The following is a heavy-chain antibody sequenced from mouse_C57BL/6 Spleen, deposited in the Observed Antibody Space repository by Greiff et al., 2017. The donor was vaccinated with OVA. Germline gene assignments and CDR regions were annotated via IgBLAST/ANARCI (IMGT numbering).Heavy chain of an antibody. CDR3: ARGMGLRQGSYFDY. V-gene: IGHV1-85*01. J-gene: IGHJ2*01. CDR1: GYTFPSYD. CDR2: IYPRDGST. Sequence: VQLQQSGPELVKPGASVKLSCKASGYTFPSYDINWVKQRPGQGLEWIGGIYPRDGSTKYNEKFKGKATLTVDTSSSTAYMELHSLTSEDSAVDVYARGMGLRQGSYFDYWGQGTTLTVSS. D-gene: IGHD2-4*01.